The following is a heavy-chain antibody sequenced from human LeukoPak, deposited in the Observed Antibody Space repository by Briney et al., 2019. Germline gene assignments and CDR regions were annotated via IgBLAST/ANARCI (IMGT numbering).Heavy chain of an antibody. V-gene: IGHV1-2*02. CDR1: GYIFTGYY. CDR2: INVNRGGT. Sequence: ASVTVSFKASGYIFTGYYMHWVRQAPGQGLEWMGWINVNRGGTNYAQKFRDRVTMTRDTSISTAYMELSRLRSDDTAVYFSTRIFCDSTSCYHFDHWGPGTLVTVSS. CDR3: TRIFCDSTSCYHFDH. D-gene: IGHD2-2*01. J-gene: IGHJ4*02.